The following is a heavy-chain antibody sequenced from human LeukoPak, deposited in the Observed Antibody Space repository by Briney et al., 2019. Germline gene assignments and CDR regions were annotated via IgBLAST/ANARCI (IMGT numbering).Heavy chain of an antibody. CDR1: GYTFTNYG. D-gene: IGHD5-18*01. CDR3: ARSATHRLVWTDRSVWLPLDY. V-gene: IGHV1-18*01. Sequence: ASVKVSCKASGYTFTNYGLSWVRQAPGQGLEWMGRISAYNGNTNYAQKFQGRVTMTTDTSTNTAYMELRSLRSDDTAVYYCARSATHRLVWTDRSVWLPLDYWGRGTLVTVSS. J-gene: IGHJ4*02. CDR2: ISAYNGNT.